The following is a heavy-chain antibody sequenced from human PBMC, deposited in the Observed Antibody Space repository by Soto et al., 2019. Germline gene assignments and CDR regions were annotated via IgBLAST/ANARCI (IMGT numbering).Heavy chain of an antibody. CDR3: ARGGQRALRGNVDFWSGYYVWFDP. Sequence: PSETLSLTCTVSGGSISSGDYYWSWIRQPPGKGLEWIGYIYYSGSTYYNPSLKSRATISVDTSKNQFSLKLSSVTAADTAVYYCARGGQRALRGNVDFWSGYYVWFDPWGQGTLVTVSS. V-gene: IGHV4-30-4*01. CDR2: IYYSGST. J-gene: IGHJ5*02. D-gene: IGHD3-3*01. CDR1: GGSISSGDYY.